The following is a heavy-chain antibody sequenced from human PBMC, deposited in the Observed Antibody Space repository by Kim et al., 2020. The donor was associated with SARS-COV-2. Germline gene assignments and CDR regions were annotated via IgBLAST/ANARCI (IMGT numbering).Heavy chain of an antibody. CDR3: ARAGPWFDP. V-gene: IGHV4-34*01. Sequence: GSTSYNPSLESRVTISVDTSRSQFSLQRSSVTAADTAVYYCARAGPWFDPWGQGTLVTVSS. CDR2: GST. J-gene: IGHJ5*02.